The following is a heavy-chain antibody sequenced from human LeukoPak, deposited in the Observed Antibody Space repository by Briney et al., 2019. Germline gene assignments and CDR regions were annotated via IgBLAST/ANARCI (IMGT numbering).Heavy chain of an antibody. CDR1: GFTFSSYW. Sequence: GGSLRLSCAASGFTFSSYWMHWVRQPPGKGLVWVSRIKSDGSNIVYADSVKGRFTISRDNAKNTLYLQMNSLRAEDTAVYYCAKVTGYYDSSGPYFDYWGQGTPVTVSS. J-gene: IGHJ4*02. CDR3: AKVTGYYDSSGPYFDY. D-gene: IGHD3-22*01. CDR2: IKSDGSNI. V-gene: IGHV3-74*01.